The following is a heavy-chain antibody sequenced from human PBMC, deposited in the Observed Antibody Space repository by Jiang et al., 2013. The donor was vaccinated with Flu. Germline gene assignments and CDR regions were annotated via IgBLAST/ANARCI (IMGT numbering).Heavy chain of an antibody. CDR2: INAGSGYT. V-gene: IGHV1-3*01. J-gene: IGHJ4*02. Sequence: GAEVKKPGASVKVSCRASGYTFTRYDVYWVRQAPGQRLEWMGWINAGSGYTRYPEKFQGRVTITRDTSASTVYMEVSGLKSEDTALYYCARGGGVALDSWGQGTLVTVSS. D-gene: IGHD2-8*02. CDR3: ARGGGVALDS. CDR1: GYTFTRYD.